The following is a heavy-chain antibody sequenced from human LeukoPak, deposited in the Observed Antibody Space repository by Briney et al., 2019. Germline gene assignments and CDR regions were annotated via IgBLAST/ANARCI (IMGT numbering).Heavy chain of an antibody. Sequence: PGGSLRLSCAASGFTFSSYTMNWVRQAPGKGLEWVSSISRRSGYISFEDSVKGRFTISRDNAKKSLYLQLTSLTAEDTAVYYCARDRGAYCGGDCYLGFDYWGRGTLVTVSS. CDR2: ISRRSGYI. CDR3: ARDRGAYCGGDCYLGFDY. J-gene: IGHJ4*01. D-gene: IGHD2-21*02. V-gene: IGHV3-21*01. CDR1: GFTFSSYT.